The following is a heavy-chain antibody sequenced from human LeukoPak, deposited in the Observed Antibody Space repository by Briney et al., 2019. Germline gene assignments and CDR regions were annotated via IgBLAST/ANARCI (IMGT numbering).Heavy chain of an antibody. J-gene: IGHJ4*02. CDR3: ARGVLLPGVYYFDY. D-gene: IGHD2-15*01. Sequence: GASVKVSCKASGYTFTGYYMHWVRQAPGQGLEWMGWISAYNGNTNYAQKLQGRVTMTTDTSTSTAYMELRSLRSDDTAVYYCARGVLLPGVYYFDYWGQGTLVTVSS. V-gene: IGHV1-18*04. CDR1: GYTFTGYY. CDR2: ISAYNGNT.